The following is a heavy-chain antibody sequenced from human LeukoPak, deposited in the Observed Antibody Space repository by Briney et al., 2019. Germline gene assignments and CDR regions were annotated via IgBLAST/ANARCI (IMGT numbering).Heavy chain of an antibody. CDR3: ARTRGYSYGDYYYYYYMDV. J-gene: IGHJ6*03. CDR2: IYYSGST. D-gene: IGHD5-18*01. CDR1: GGSISSYY. V-gene: IGHV4-59*12. Sequence: PSETLSLTCTVSGGSISSYYWSWIRQPPGKGLEWIGYIYYSGSTNYNPSLKSRVTISVDTPKNQFSLKLSSVTAADTAVYYCARTRGYSYGDYYYYYYMDVWGKGTTVTVSS.